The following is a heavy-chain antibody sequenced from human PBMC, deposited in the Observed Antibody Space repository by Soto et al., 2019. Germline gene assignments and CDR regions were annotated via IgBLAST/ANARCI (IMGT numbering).Heavy chain of an antibody. CDR2: INHSGST. D-gene: IGHD3-10*01. CDR1: GGSFSGYY. J-gene: IGHJ5*02. Sequence: PSETLSLTCAVYGGSFSGYYWSWTRQPPGKGLEWIGEINHSGSTNYNPSLKSRVTISVDTSKNQFSLKLSSVTAADTAVYYCARLIPYRITMVRGVPSPFDPWGQGTLVTVSS. CDR3: ARLIPYRITMVRGVPSPFDP. V-gene: IGHV4-34*01.